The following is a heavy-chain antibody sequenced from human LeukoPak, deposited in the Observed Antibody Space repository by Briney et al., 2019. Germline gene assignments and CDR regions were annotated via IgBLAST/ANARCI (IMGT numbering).Heavy chain of an antibody. J-gene: IGHJ4*02. CDR1: GFTFSTYN. D-gene: IGHD6-19*01. V-gene: IGHV3-21*01. CDR3: ARDHMAIAVAGIDY. Sequence: PGRSLRLSCAASGFTFSTYNMNWVRQAPGKGLEWVSCISTACIYVYYADSVKGRFTISRDNAKNSLYLQMNSLRAEDTAVYYCARDHMAIAVAGIDYWGQGTLVTVSS. CDR2: ISTACIYV.